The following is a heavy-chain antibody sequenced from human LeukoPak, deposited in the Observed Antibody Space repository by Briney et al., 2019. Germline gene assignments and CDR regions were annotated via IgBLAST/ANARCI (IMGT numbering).Heavy chain of an antibody. CDR1: GFSFTAYS. CDR3: ARRFDS. J-gene: IGHJ4*02. CDR2: IGPGGDI. V-gene: IGHV3-21*05. Sequence: PGGSLRLSCAASGFSFTAYSMNWVRQAPGRGLEWTSYIGPGGDIYYADSVTSRFTVSRDTAKNSLYLQMNGLRVGDTAVYYCARRFDSWGQGTLVTVSS.